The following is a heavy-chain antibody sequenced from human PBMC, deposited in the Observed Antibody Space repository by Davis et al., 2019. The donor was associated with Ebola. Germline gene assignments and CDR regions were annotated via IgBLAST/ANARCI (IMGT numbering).Heavy chain of an antibody. D-gene: IGHD5-12*01. V-gene: IGHV3-30-3*01. CDR3: ARATGQDY. Sequence: GESLKISCAASGFTFSSYWMSWVRQAPGKGLEWVAVISYDGSNKYYADSVKGRFTISRDNSKNTLYLQMNSLRAEDTAVYYCARATGQDYWGQGTLVTVSS. J-gene: IGHJ4*02. CDR2: ISYDGSNK. CDR1: GFTFSSYW.